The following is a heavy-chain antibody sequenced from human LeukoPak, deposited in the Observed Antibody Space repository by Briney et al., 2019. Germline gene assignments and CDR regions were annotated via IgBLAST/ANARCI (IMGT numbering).Heavy chain of an antibody. CDR1: GFTFDDYG. Sequence: GGSLRLSCAASGFTFDDYGMSWVRQAPGEGLEWLSGINWNGGSTGYADSVKGRFTISRDNAKNSLYLQMNSLRAEDTALYYCARGLYYYDSSGYYYLGYWGQGTLVTVSS. CDR2: INWNGGST. V-gene: IGHV3-20*04. D-gene: IGHD3-22*01. J-gene: IGHJ4*02. CDR3: ARGLYYYDSSGYYYLGY.